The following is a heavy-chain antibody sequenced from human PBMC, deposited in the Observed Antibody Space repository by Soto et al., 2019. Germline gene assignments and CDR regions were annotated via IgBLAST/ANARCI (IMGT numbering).Heavy chain of an antibody. CDR1: GFTFSSFS. CDR2: ISSSSSYI. D-gene: IGHD3-16*01. CDR3: ASPRVWSNGGYFDY. J-gene: IGHJ4*02. V-gene: IGHV3-21*01. Sequence: PGGSLRLSCAASGFTFSSFSMNWVRQAPGKGLEWVSSISSSSSYIYYADSVKGRFTISIDNAKNALYLQMNSLRAEDTAVYYCASPRVWSNGGYFDYWGQGTLVTVSS.